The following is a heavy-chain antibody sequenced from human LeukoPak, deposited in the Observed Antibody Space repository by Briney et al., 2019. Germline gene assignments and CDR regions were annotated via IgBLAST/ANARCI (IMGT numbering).Heavy chain of an antibody. D-gene: IGHD3-16*01. V-gene: IGHV5-51*01. Sequence: GESLKISCKGSGYDFATYWIGWVRQMPGKGLEGVGIIYPADSDTRYSPSFQGHVTISADYSISTAYLQWSSLKASDTAIYYCARTLQSYGHNYFDPWGQGTLVTVSS. CDR1: GYDFATYW. CDR2: IYPADSDT. CDR3: ARTLQSYGHNYFDP. J-gene: IGHJ5*02.